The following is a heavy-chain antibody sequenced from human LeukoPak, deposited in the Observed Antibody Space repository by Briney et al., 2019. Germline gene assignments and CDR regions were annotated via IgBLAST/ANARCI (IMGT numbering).Heavy chain of an antibody. V-gene: IGHV4-4*02. J-gene: IGHJ4*02. CDR3: ARRPYYDIWTGYSDPFDY. CDR2: IYHSGST. Sequence: SETLSLTCAVSGGSISSSNWWSWVRQPPGKGLEWIGEIYHSGSTNYNPSLKSRVTISVDKSKNQFSLKLSSVTAADTAVYYCARRPYYDIWTGYSDPFDYWGQGTLVTVSS. D-gene: IGHD3-9*01. CDR1: GGSISSSNW.